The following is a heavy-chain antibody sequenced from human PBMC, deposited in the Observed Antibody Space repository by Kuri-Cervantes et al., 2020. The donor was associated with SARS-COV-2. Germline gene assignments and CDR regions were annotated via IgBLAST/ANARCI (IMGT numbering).Heavy chain of an antibody. CDR1: GYTFTSYG. Sequence: ASVKVSCKVSGYTFTSYGISWVRQAPGQGLEWMGWISAYNGNTNYAQKLQGRVTMTTDTSTSTAYTELRSLRSDDTAVYYCAREGALTIFGVVTVNYYYYGMDVWGQGTTVTVSS. D-gene: IGHD3-3*01. V-gene: IGHV1-18*01. CDR2: ISAYNGNT. J-gene: IGHJ6*02. CDR3: AREGALTIFGVVTVNYYYYGMDV.